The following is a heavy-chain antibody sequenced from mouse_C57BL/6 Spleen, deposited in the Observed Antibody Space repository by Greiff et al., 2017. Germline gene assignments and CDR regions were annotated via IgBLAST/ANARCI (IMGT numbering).Heavy chain of an antibody. J-gene: IGHJ4*01. D-gene: IGHD2-5*01. V-gene: IGHV1-76*01. CDR1: GYTFTDYY. CDR3: ARERAYYSNYDYAMDY. CDR2: LYPGSGNP. Sequence: VQLQQSGAELVRPGASVKLSCKASGYTFTDYYINWVKQRPGQGLEWIARLYPGSGNPYYNEKFKGKATLTAENSSRTAYMQLSSLTSEDSAVYFCARERAYYSNYDYAMDYWGQGTSVTVSS.